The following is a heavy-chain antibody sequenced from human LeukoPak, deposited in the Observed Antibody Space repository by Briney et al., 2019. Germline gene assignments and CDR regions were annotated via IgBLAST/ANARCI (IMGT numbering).Heavy chain of an antibody. CDR3: ARGPPYGDYEVEYYFDY. J-gene: IGHJ4*02. CDR1: GYTFTGYY. V-gene: IGHV1-2*02. D-gene: IGHD4-17*01. CDR2: INPNSGGT. Sequence: ASVKVSCKASGYTFTGYYMHWVRQAPGQGLEWMGWINPNSGGTNYPQKFQGRVTMTRDTSISTAYMELSRLRSDDTAVYYCARGPPYGDYEVEYYFDYWGQGTLVTVSS.